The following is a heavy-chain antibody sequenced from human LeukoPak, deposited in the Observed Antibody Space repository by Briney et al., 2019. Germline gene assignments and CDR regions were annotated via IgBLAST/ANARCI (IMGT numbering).Heavy chain of an antibody. J-gene: IGHJ3*02. Sequence: GASVKVSCKASGYTFTSYGISWVRQAPGQGLEWMGWISDYNANTNYTQRLQGRVTITTDTSTSTAYMELRSVRSDNTAVYYFAREVGQAAYRNGAFDIWGQGTMVTVSS. V-gene: IGHV1-18*01. CDR1: GYTFTSYG. CDR3: AREVGQAAYRNGAFDI. D-gene: IGHD6-19*01. CDR2: ISDYNANT.